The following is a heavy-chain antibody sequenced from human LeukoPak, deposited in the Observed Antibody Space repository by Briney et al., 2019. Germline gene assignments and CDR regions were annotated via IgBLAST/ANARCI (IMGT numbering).Heavy chain of an antibody. D-gene: IGHD5-18*01. CDR3: AMDSYGPDDY. V-gene: IGHV3-48*03. CDR2: ISISGSTI. CDR1: GFTFSSFE. Sequence: GGSLRLSCAASGFTFSSFEMNWVRQAPGKGLEWVSYISISGSTIYYADSVKGRFTISRDNTKNSVYLQMNSLRGEDTGVYYCAMDSYGPDDYWGQGTLVTVSS. J-gene: IGHJ4*02.